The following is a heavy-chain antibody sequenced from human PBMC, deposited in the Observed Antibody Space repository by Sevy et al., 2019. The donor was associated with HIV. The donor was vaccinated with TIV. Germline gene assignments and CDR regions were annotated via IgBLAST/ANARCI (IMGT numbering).Heavy chain of an antibody. CDR2: INPNSGGT. V-gene: IGHV1-2*02. J-gene: IGHJ5*02. D-gene: IGHD6-13*01. Sequence: ASVKVSCKASGYTFTGYYMHWVRQAPGQGLEWMGWINPNSGGTNYAQKFQGRVTMTRDTSISTAYMELGRLRSDDTAGYYCARDRGNDSSWYGGDWFDPWGQGTLVTVSS. CDR3: ARDRGNDSSWYGGDWFDP. CDR1: GYTFTGYY.